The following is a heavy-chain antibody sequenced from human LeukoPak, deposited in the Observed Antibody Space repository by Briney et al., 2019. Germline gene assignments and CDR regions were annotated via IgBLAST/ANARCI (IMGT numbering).Heavy chain of an antibody. CDR2: IIPIFGTA. CDR3: ARSLRFLEWGPTYYYGMDV. D-gene: IGHD3-3*01. V-gene: IGHV1-69*13. J-gene: IGHJ6*02. Sequence: SVKVSCKASGYTFTSYGISWVRQAPGQGLEWMGGIIPIFGTANYAQKFQGRVTITADESTSTAYMELSSLRSEDTAVYYCARSLRFLEWGPTYYYGMDVWGQGTTVTVSS. CDR1: GYTFTSYG.